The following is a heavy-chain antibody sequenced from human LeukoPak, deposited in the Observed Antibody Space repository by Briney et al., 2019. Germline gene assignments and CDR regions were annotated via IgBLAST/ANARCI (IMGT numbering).Heavy chain of an antibody. Sequence: GGSLRLSCAASGFTFSSYAMSWVRQAPGKGLEWVSAISGSGGSTYYADSVKGRFTISRDNSKNTLCLQMNSLRAEDTAVYYCARLSRRYFGTSVSKDYWGQGTLVTVSS. J-gene: IGHJ4*02. CDR3: ARLSRRYFGTSVSKDY. V-gene: IGHV3-23*01. D-gene: IGHD3-22*01. CDR2: ISGSGGST. CDR1: GFTFSSYA.